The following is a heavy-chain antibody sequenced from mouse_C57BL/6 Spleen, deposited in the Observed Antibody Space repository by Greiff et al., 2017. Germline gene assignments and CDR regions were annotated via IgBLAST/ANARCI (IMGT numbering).Heavy chain of an antibody. Sequence: EVQVVESGGGLVKPGGSLKLSCAASGFTFSDYGMHWVRQAPEKGMEWVAYISSGSSTIYYADTVKGRFTISRDNAKNTLFLKMTSLRSEDTAMYYCARQDGSRGYYAMDYWGQGTSVTVSS. CDR3: ARQDGSRGYYAMDY. V-gene: IGHV5-17*01. CDR1: GFTFSDYG. CDR2: ISSGSSTI. J-gene: IGHJ4*01. D-gene: IGHD1-1*01.